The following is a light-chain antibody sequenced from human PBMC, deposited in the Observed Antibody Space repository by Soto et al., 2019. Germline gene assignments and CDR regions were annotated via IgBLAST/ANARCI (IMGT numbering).Light chain of an antibody. CDR2: RAS. CDR3: QQYDRYPLT. J-gene: IGKJ4*01. V-gene: IGKV1-5*03. CDR1: QSVSVW. Sequence: DIQMTQSPSILSTSVGDRVTITCLASQSVSVWLAWYQQKPGKAPKLLIYRASSLRSGVPSRFSGSASGTEFTLTISGLQPDDFATYYCQQYDRYPLTFGGGTNVEI.